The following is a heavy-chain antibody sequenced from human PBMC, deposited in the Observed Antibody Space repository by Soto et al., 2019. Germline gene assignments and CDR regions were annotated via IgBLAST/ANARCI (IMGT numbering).Heavy chain of an antibody. J-gene: IGHJ4*02. D-gene: IGHD6-19*01. Sequence: SETLSLTCAVSGGSISSGGYSWSWIRQPPGKGLEWIGYIYHSGSTYYNPSLKSRVTISVDRSKNQFSLKLSPVTAADTAVYYCARFTSGWYYFDYWGQGTLVTVSS. CDR1: GGSISSGGYS. CDR2: IYHSGST. V-gene: IGHV4-30-2*01. CDR3: ARFTSGWYYFDY.